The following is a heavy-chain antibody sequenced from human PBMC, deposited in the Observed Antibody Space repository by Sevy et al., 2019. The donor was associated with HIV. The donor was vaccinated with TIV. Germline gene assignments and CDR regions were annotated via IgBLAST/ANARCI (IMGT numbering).Heavy chain of an antibody. CDR3: AAFLYGSGSYYPGFDY. D-gene: IGHD3-10*01. Sequence: GESLKISCAASGITFSDYYMSWIRQAPGKGLEWVSYISSSSSYTNYADSVKGRFTISRDNAKNSLYLQMNSLRAEDTAVYYCAAFLYGSGSYYPGFDYWGQGTLVTVSS. J-gene: IGHJ4*02. CDR2: ISSSSSYT. V-gene: IGHV3-11*06. CDR1: GITFSDYY.